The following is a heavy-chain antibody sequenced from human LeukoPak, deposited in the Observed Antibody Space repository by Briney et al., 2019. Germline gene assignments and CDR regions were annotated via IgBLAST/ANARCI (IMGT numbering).Heavy chain of an antibody. CDR1: GGTISSYY. D-gene: IGHD6-19*01. CDR3: ARWYSSGWAFDY. Sequence: SETLSLTCTVSGGTISSYYWNWIRQPPGKGLEWIGYIHYSGSTKYNPSLKSRVTISVDTSKNQFSLKLGSVTAADTAVYYCARWYSSGWAFDYWGQGTLVTVSS. V-gene: IGHV4-59*08. CDR2: IHYSGST. J-gene: IGHJ4*02.